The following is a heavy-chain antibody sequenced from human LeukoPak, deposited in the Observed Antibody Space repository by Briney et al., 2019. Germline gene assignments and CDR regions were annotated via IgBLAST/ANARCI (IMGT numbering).Heavy chain of an antibody. CDR1: GYTFTGYY. CDR2: INPNSGGT. D-gene: IGHD6-6*01. Sequence: ASVKVSCKASGYTFTGYYIHWVRQAHGQGLEWMGWINPNSGGTNYAQKFQGRVTMTRDTSISTAYMELSRLRSDDTAVYYCARVEYSSSSVDYWGQGTLVTVSS. V-gene: IGHV1-2*02. J-gene: IGHJ4*02. CDR3: ARVEYSSSSVDY.